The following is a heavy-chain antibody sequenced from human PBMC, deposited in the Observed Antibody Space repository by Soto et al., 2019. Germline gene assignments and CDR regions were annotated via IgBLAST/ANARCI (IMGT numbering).Heavy chain of an antibody. Sequence: EVQLLESGGGLVQPGGSLRLSCAASGFTFSSYAMSWVRQAPGKGLEWVSAISGSGGSTYYADSVKGRFTISRDNSKNTLDLQMNSLRAEDTAVYYCAKGGICSSTSCYTDRIVDYWGQGTLVTVSS. V-gene: IGHV3-23*01. CDR1: GFTFSSYA. CDR2: ISGSGGST. D-gene: IGHD2-2*02. J-gene: IGHJ4*02. CDR3: AKGGICSSTSCYTDRIVDY.